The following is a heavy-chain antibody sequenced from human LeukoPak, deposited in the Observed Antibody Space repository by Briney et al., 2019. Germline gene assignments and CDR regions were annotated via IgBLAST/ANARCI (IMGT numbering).Heavy chain of an antibody. CDR1: GYTFTSYA. Sequence: ASVKVSCKASGYTFTSYAMHWVRQAPGQRLEWMGWINAGNGNTEYSQKFQGRVTITRDTSASTAYMELSSLRSEDTAVYYCARGDDYCDYWGQGTLVTVSS. V-gene: IGHV1-3*01. CDR2: INAGNGNT. CDR3: ARGDDYCDY. J-gene: IGHJ4*02.